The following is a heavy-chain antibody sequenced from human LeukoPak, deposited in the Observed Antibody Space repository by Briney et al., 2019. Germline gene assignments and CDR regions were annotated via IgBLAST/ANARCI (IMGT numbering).Heavy chain of an antibody. D-gene: IGHD4-11*01. V-gene: IGHV4-30-4*08. Sequence: SETLSLTCTVSGGSISSGDYYWSWIRQPPGKGLEWIGYIYYSGSTYYNPSLKSRVTISVDTSKNQFSLKLSSVTAADTAVYYCARGLGAYSNYRFDPWGQGTLVTVSS. CDR3: ARGLGAYSNYRFDP. CDR2: IYYSGST. J-gene: IGHJ5*02. CDR1: GGSISSGDYY.